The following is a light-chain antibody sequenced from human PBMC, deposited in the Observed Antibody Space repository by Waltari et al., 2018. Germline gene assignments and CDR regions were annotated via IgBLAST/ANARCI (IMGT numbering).Light chain of an antibody. CDR1: QSISNL. CDR2: KAS. Sequence: DIQMTQSPSTLSASVGDRVTITCRASQSISNLLAWYQQKPGKAPKYLISKASNLESGVPSRFSGSGSGTEFTLTISSLQPDDFASYYRQQYNGRFGQGTKVEMK. V-gene: IGKV1-5*03. CDR3: QQYNGR. J-gene: IGKJ1*01.